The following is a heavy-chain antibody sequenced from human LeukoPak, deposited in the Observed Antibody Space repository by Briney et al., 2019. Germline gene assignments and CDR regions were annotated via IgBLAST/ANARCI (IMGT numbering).Heavy chain of an antibody. CDR2: ISGSGGST. D-gene: IGHD1-26*01. J-gene: IGHJ4*02. CDR3: ARDREGYFDY. V-gene: IGHV3-23*01. Sequence: PGGSLRLSCAASGFTFSSYAMSWVRQAPGKGLEWVSAISGSGGSTYYADSVKGRFTISRDNSKNTLYLQINSLRAEDTAVYYCARDREGYFDYWGQGTLVTVSS. CDR1: GFTFSSYA.